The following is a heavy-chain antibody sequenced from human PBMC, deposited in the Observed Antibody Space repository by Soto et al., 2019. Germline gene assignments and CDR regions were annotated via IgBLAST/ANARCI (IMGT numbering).Heavy chain of an antibody. J-gene: IGHJ4*02. D-gene: IGHD2-15*01. Sequence: QITLKESGPTLVKPTQTLTLTCTFSGFSHSTSGVGVGWIRQPPGKALEWLALIYWDDDKRYSPSLKSRLTITKDTSKNQVVLTMTNMDPVDTATYYCAHTLVVVAAIDYWGQGTLVTVSS. V-gene: IGHV2-5*02. CDR2: IYWDDDK. CDR1: GFSHSTSGVG. CDR3: AHTLVVVAAIDY.